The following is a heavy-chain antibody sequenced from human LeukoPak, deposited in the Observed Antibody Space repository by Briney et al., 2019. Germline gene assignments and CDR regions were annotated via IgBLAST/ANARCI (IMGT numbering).Heavy chain of an antibody. D-gene: IGHD3-22*01. J-gene: IGHJ4*02. V-gene: IGHV4-4*07. CDR1: GASIRSNY. Sequence: SETLSLTCTVSGASIRSNYWSWIRQPAGQGLEWIGLIYSSGSTNHNPSLNSRVTMSLDTSKNQFSLKLTSVTAADTAVYYCARAPMTYYYGSSASPPRLNYYFDSWGLRTLVTVSS. CDR2: IYSSGST. CDR3: ARAPMTYYYGSSASPPRLNYYFDS.